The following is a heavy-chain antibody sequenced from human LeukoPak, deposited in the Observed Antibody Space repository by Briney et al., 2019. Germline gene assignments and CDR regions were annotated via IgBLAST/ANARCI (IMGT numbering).Heavy chain of an antibody. CDR2: IYYSGST. CDR1: GGSISSYY. J-gene: IGHJ5*02. Sequence: SETLSLTCTVSGGSISSYYWSWLRQPPGKGLEWLGYIYYSGSTNYNPSLKSRVTISVDTSKNQFSLKLSSVTAADTAVYYCARVYCGGDCSNWFDPWGQGTLVTVSS. CDR3: ARVYCGGDCSNWFDP. V-gene: IGHV4-59*01. D-gene: IGHD2-21*02.